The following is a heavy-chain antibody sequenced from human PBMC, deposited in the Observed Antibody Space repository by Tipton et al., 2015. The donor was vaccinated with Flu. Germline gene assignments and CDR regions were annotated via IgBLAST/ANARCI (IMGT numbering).Heavy chain of an antibody. CDR1: GTSISSYY. D-gene: IGHD3-10*01. V-gene: IGHV4-59*07. Sequence: TLSLTCTVSGTSISSYYWSWIRQSPGKGLEWIGYISYSGYTNYNPSLKSRVTLSVDTSKNQFSLNLTSVTAADTAVYYCASSISLVRGVIKDYWGQGTLVTVSS. CDR3: ASSISLVRGVIKDY. J-gene: IGHJ4*02. CDR2: ISYSGYT.